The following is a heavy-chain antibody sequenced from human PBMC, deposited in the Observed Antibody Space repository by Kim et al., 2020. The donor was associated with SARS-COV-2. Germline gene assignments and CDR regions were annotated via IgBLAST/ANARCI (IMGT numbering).Heavy chain of an antibody. D-gene: IGHD4-17*01. J-gene: IGHJ4*02. CDR2: ISHTGDIT. CDR3: AIRGSNYGAYNY. Sequence: GGSLRLSCVGSGFTFSSYGMSWVRQAPGKGLEWVSAISHTGDITDYADSMKGRFTISRDNSKNTLYLQMNSLRADDTALYYCAIRGSNYGAYNYWGQGTLVTVSS. CDR1: GFTFSSYG. V-gene: IGHV3-23*01.